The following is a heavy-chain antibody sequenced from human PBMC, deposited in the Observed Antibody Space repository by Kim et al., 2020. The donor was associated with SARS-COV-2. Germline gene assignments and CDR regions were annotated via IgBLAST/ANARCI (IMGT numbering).Heavy chain of an antibody. Sequence: ASVKVSCKASGYTFTDYTIHWVRQAPGQRLEWMGWINIGNGNTKYLQKLQGRVTITRDTSASTAYMELSSLRSEDTAVYYCARTPNYASGFDFWGQGTLVTVSS. CDR2: INIGNGNT. J-gene: IGHJ4*02. CDR1: GYTFTDYT. V-gene: IGHV1-3*04. D-gene: IGHD3-10*01. CDR3: ARTPNYASGFDF.